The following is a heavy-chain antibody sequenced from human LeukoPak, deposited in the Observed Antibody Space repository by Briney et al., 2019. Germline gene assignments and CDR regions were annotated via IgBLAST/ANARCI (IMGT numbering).Heavy chain of an antibody. Sequence: SQTLSLTCAISGDSVSSNSATWNWIRQSPSRGLEWLGRTYYRSKWDNDYAVSVRSRTAIKPDTSKNQFSLQLNSVTPDDTGVYYCVRECEGCGWPFDYWGQGTLVTVSS. CDR2: TYYRSKWDN. V-gene: IGHV6-1*01. CDR1: GDSVSSNSAT. D-gene: IGHD6-19*01. CDR3: VRECEGCGWPFDY. J-gene: IGHJ4*02.